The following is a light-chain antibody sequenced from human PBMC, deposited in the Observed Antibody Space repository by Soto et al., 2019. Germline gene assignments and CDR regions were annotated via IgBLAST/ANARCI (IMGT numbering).Light chain of an antibody. CDR3: QSYNTSLSVYV. CDR2: GNS. J-gene: IGLJ1*01. V-gene: IGLV1-40*01. Sequence: QPVLTQPPSVSGAPGQTVTISCTGSRSNVGAGHDVHWYQQFPGTAPKLLMYGNSIRPSGVPDRFSGSKSGTSASLAITGLQAEDEANYYCQSYNTSLSVYVFGTGTKLTVL. CDR1: RSNVGAGHD.